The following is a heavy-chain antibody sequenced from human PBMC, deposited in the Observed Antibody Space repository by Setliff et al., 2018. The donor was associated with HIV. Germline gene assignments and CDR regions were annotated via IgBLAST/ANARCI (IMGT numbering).Heavy chain of an antibody. Sequence: TLSLTCTVSGGSISSSDYYWGWIRQPPGKGLEWIGRIYTSGSTNYNPSLKSRVTISVDTSKNQFSLKLRSVTAADTAVYYCARETYYYDNPQYYYYYMDVWGKGTTVTVSS. CDR3: ARETYYYDNPQYYYYYMDV. J-gene: IGHJ6*03. CDR2: IYTSGST. V-gene: IGHV4-61*02. D-gene: IGHD3-22*01. CDR1: GGSISSSDYY.